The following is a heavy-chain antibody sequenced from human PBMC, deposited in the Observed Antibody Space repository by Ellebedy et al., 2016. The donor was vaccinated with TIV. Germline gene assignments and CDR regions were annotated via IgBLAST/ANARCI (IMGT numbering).Heavy chain of an antibody. CDR1: GFTFSGYA. Sequence: GESLKISCAASGFTFSGYAMSWVRQTPGKRLEWVSGINSRGGTTSYADSVKGRFTISRDNSKNTLSLQMNSLRAEDTAVYYCARARRENTVVQLGPFSWFDPWGQGTLVTVSS. CDR3: ARARRENTVVQLGPFSWFDP. J-gene: IGHJ5*02. CDR2: INSRGGTT. D-gene: IGHD3-10*01. V-gene: IGHV3-23*01.